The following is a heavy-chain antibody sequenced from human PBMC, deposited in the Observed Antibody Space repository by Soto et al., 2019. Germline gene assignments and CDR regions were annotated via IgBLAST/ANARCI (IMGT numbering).Heavy chain of an antibody. V-gene: IGHV3-33*01. Sequence: GGSLRLSCAASGFTFSSYGMHWVRQAPGKGLEWVAVIWYDGSNKYYADSVKGRFTISRDNSKNTLYLQMNSLRAEDTAVYYCARDLGPYSNYADYWGQGTLVTVSS. CDR3: ARDLGPYSNYADY. J-gene: IGHJ4*02. CDR2: IWYDGSNK. CDR1: GFTFSSYG. D-gene: IGHD4-4*01.